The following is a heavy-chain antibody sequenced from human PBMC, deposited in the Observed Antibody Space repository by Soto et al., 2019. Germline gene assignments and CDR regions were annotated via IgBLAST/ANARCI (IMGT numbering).Heavy chain of an antibody. V-gene: IGHV3-30*18. CDR3: VKQVPPNSLDF. J-gene: IGHJ1*01. Sequence: GGSLRLSCAASGFTFSSYAMSWVRQALGKGLEWVAMISYDGSNKSYADSVKGRLTISRDNSKSTLYLQMNSLRSEDTAVYYWVKQVPPNSLDFWCQGLLVTVST. CDR1: GFTFSSYA. CDR2: ISYDGSNK. D-gene: IGHD1-1*01.